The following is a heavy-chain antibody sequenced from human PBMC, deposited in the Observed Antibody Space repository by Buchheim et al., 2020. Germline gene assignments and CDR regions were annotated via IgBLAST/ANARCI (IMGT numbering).Heavy chain of an antibody. CDR1: GGYISSYY. J-gene: IGHJ6*02. CDR2: THYSRST. Sequence: QVQLQESGPGLVKPSETLSLTCTVSGGYISSYYWSWIRQPPGKGLEYIGYTHYSRSTNANFSLKSRVTISLDRSKNQFSLRLNSVTAADTAVYYCARHEYYDRSGYDYGIDVWGQGTT. CDR3: ARHEYYDRSGYDYGIDV. D-gene: IGHD3-22*01. V-gene: IGHV4-59*08.